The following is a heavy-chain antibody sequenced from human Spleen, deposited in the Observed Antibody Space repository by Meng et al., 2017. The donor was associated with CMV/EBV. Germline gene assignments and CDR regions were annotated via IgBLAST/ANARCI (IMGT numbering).Heavy chain of an antibody. Sequence: GESLKISCAASGFTFDTYIMHWVRQAPGRGLEWVSVISYDGNNEYYADSVKGRLTISRDNSENALYLQMNSLRPEDTAVYYCARSLGGVGDYYYGMDAWGRGITVTVSS. J-gene: IGHJ6*02. CDR1: GFTFDTYI. CDR2: ISYDGNNE. D-gene: IGHD3-16*01. CDR3: ARSLGGVGDYYYGMDA. V-gene: IGHV3-30*04.